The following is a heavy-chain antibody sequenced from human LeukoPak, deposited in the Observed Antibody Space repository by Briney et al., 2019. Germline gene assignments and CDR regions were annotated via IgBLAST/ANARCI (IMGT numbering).Heavy chain of an antibody. V-gene: IGHV3-74*01. D-gene: IGHD4-17*01. Sequence: GGSLRLSCAASGIIISSNYMQWVRQAPGKGLVWVSRINPEGTSTTYADSVKGRFTISRDNAKNTVYLQMNSLRAEDTAVYYCATVTSGHWGQGILATVSS. CDR3: ATVTSGH. CDR2: INPEGTST. J-gene: IGHJ4*02. CDR1: GIIISSNY.